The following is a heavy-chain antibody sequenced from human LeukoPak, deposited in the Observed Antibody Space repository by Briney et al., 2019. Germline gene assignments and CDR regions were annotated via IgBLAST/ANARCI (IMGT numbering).Heavy chain of an antibody. CDR2: ISSSSSYI. J-gene: IGHJ4*02. D-gene: IGHD3-10*01. CDR1: GFTFSSYS. CDR3: ARDSPGSTGDSFDY. V-gene: IGHV3-21*01. Sequence: GGSLRLSCAASGFTFSSYSMNWVRQAPGKGLEWVSSISSSSSYIYYADSVKGRFTISRGNAKNSLYLQVNSLRAEDTAVYYCARDSPGSTGDSFDYWGQGTLVTVSS.